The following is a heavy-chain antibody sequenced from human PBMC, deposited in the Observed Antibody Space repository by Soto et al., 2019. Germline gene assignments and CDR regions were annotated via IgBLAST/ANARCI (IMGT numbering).Heavy chain of an antibody. D-gene: IGHD3-3*01. V-gene: IGHV3-73*01. CDR3: TRQKYYDFWSGYYREYYYYGMDV. CDR2: IRSKANSYAT. J-gene: IGHJ6*02. CDR1: GFTFSGSA. Sequence: GSLRLSCAASGFTFSGSAMHWVRQASGKGLEWVGRIRSKANSYATAYAASVKGRFTISRDDSKNTAYLQMNSLKTEDTAVYYCTRQKYYDFWSGYYREYYYYGMDVWGQGTTVTVSS.